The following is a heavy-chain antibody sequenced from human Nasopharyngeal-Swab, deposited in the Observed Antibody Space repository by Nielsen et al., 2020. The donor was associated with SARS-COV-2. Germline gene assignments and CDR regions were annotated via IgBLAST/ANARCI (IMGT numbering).Heavy chain of an antibody. CDR3: ARLSGWYLSLAFDY. CDR1: GFTFSSYS. J-gene: IGHJ4*02. V-gene: IGHV3-48*02. D-gene: IGHD6-19*01. Sequence: GEPLKISCAASGFTFSSYSMNWVRQAPGKGLEWVSYISSSSSTIYYADSVKGRFTISRDNAKNSLYLQMNSLRDEDTAVYYCARLSGWYLSLAFDYWGQGTLVTVSS. CDR2: ISSSSSTI.